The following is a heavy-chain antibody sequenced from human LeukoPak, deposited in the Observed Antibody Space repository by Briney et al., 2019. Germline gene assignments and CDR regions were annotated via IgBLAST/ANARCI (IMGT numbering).Heavy chain of an antibody. V-gene: IGHV1-46*01. CDR1: GYTFTSYY. J-gene: IGHJ4*02. CDR3: AATIGYYYGSGSPFDY. D-gene: IGHD3-10*01. Sequence: ASVKVSCKASGYTFTSYYMHWVRQAPGQGLEWMGIINPSGGSTNYAQKPQGRVTMTTDTSTSTAYMELRSLRSDDTAVYYCAATIGYYYGSGSPFDYWGQGTLVTVSS. CDR2: INPSGGST.